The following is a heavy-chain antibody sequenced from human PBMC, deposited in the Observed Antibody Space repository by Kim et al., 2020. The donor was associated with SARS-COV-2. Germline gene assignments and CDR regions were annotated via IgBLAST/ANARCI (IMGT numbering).Heavy chain of an antibody. Sequence: SETLSLTCTVSGGSISNYYWSWIRQPPGKGLEGIGFIYYTGTTNYNSFLKSRVTISVDTSKNQFSLKLTSVTAADTAVYYCARYRYSGYDFDYWGQGALVTVSS. V-gene: IGHV4-59*08. J-gene: IGHJ4*02. CDR3: ARYRYSGYDFDY. D-gene: IGHD5-12*01. CDR1: GGSISNYY. CDR2: IYYTGTT.